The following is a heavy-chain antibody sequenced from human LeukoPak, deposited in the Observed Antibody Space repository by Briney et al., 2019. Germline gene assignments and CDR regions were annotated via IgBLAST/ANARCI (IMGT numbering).Heavy chain of an antibody. V-gene: IGHV4-39*07. CDR2: IYYSGST. CDR1: GGSISSSSYY. Sequence: SETLSLTCTVSGGSISSSSYYWGWIRQPPGKGLEWIGSIYYSGSTYYNPSLKSRVTMSVDTSKNQFSLKLSSVTAADTAVYYCARDPAANPTVVTPGDAFDIWGQGTMVTVSS. CDR3: ARDPAANPTVVTPGDAFDI. J-gene: IGHJ3*02. D-gene: IGHD4-23*01.